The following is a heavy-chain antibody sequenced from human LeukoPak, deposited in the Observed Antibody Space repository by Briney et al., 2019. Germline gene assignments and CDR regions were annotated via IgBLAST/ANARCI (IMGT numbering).Heavy chain of an antibody. CDR3: AMTYYYDSSGYYYSDY. D-gene: IGHD3-22*01. V-gene: IGHV4-4*07. CDR2: IYTSGST. CDR1: GGSISSYY. J-gene: IGHJ4*02. Sequence: SETLSLTCIVSGGSISSYYWSWIRQPAGKGLEWIGRIYTSGSTNYNPSLKSRVTMSVDTSKNQFSLKLSSVTAADTAVYYCAMTYYYDSSGYYYSDYWGQGTLVTVSS.